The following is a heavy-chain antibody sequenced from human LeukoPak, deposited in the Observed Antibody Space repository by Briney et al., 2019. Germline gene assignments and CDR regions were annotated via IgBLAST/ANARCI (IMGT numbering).Heavy chain of an antibody. V-gene: IGHV4-59*08. CDR3: ARHTRQGIAAAGYAFDI. D-gene: IGHD6-13*01. J-gene: IGHJ3*02. Sequence: PSETLSLTCTVSGGSISSYYWSWIRQPPGKGLEWIGYIYYSGSTNYNPSLKSRVTISVDTSKNQFSLKLSSVTAADTAVYYCARHTRQGIAAAGYAFDIWGQGTMVTVSS. CDR2: IYYSGST. CDR1: GGSISSYY.